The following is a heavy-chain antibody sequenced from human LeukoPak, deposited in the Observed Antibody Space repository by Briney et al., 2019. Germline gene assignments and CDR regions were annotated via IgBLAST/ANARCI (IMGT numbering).Heavy chain of an antibody. CDR2: IGTAGDT. D-gene: IGHD6-13*01. Sequence: PGGSQRLSCAASGFTFSNYDMHWVRQAAGKGLEWVSGIGTAGDTYYPGSVKGRFTISRENAKNSLYLHMNSLSAGDTAVYYCASSPAYSSSWYAIDNWGQGTLVTVSS. V-gene: IGHV3-13*01. CDR3: ASSPAYSSSWYAIDN. CDR1: GFTFSNYD. J-gene: IGHJ4*02.